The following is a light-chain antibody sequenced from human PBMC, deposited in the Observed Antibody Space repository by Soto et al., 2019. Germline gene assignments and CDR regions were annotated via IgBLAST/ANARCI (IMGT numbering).Light chain of an antibody. CDR2: TDN. J-gene: IGLJ1*01. V-gene: IGLV1-44*01. CDR1: SSNIGINT. Sequence: SVLTQPPSASGTPGQRVTISCSGASSNIGINTVNWYQQLPGTAPKVLIYTDNERPSGVPDRFSGSKSGTSASLAINGLQSGDEADYYCGAWDESLNGYVFGTGTKVTVL. CDR3: GAWDESLNGYV.